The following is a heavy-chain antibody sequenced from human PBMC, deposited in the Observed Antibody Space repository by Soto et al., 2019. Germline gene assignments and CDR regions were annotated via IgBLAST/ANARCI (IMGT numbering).Heavy chain of an antibody. CDR1: GYNFAGYW. CDR2: IYPSDSDT. Sequence: GESLKISCKGSGYNFAGYWIAWVRQMPGKGLEVMGIIYPSDSDTRYRPPFQGQVTISADKSISSAYLQWSSLRASDTAMYYCARGGVSTRTFDYWGQGTPVTVSS. V-gene: IGHV5-51*01. CDR3: ARGGVSTRTFDY. J-gene: IGHJ4*02. D-gene: IGHD3-3*01.